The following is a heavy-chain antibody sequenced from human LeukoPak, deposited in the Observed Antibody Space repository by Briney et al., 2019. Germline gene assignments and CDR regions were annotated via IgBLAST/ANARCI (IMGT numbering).Heavy chain of an antibody. J-gene: IGHJ6*02. CDR3: ARVGAYYGSGSKQYYYYGMDV. Sequence: ASVKVSCKASGYTFTGYYMHWVRQAPGQGLEWMGWINPNSGGTNYAQKFQGRFTMTRDTSISTAYMELSRLRSDDTAVYYCARVGAYYGSGSKQYYYYGMDVWGQGTTVTVSS. CDR2: INPNSGGT. CDR1: GYTFTGYY. V-gene: IGHV1-2*02. D-gene: IGHD3-10*01.